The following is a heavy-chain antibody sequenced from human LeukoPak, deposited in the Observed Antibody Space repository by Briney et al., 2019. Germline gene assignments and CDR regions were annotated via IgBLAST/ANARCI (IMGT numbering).Heavy chain of an antibody. CDR2: INAGNGNT. CDR1: GYTFTRYA. D-gene: IGHD3-9*01. V-gene: IGHV1-3*01. CDR3: ARGVDYDILTGYYMEGAEPFDY. J-gene: IGHJ4*02. Sequence: ASVTVSCKASGYTFTRYAMHWVRQAHGQRLEWMGWINAGNGNTKYSQKFQGRVTITRDTSASTAYMELSSLRSEDTAMYYCARGVDYDILTGYYMEGAEPFDYWGQGTPVTVSS.